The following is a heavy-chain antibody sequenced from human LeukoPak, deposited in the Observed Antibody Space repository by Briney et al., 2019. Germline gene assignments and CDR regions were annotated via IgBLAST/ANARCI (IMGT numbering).Heavy chain of an antibody. V-gene: IGHV3-7*01. D-gene: IGHD5-18*01. CDR1: GFTFRTNW. J-gene: IGHJ4*02. Sequence: PGGSLRLSCAASGFTFRTNWMSWVRQTPDKGLEWVANINQDGSGKNYVDSVKDRFTISRDNAKSSLYLQMNSLRAEDTAVYYCASPATNSAMVDYWGQGTLVTVSS. CDR2: INQDGSGK. CDR3: ASPATNSAMVDY.